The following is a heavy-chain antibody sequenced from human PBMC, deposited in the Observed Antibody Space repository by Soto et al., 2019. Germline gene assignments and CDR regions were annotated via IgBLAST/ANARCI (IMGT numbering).Heavy chain of an antibody. CDR2: IIPILGIA. CDR1: GGTFSSYT. V-gene: IGHV1-69*04. CDR3: ARDVGVAGAAEYFQH. J-gene: IGHJ1*01. Sequence: SVKVSCKASGGTFSSYTISWVRQAPGQGLEWMGRIIPILGIANYAQKFQGRVTITADKSTSTAYMELSSLRSEDTAVYYCARDVGVAGAAEYFQHWGQGTLVTVSS. D-gene: IGHD6-19*01.